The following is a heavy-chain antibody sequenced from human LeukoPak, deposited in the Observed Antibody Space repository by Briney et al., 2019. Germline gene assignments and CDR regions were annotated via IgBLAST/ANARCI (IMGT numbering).Heavy chain of an antibody. CDR3: AREGNYGSGSYLDY. V-gene: IGHV4-59*01. CDR1: GGSISSYY. D-gene: IGHD3-10*01. J-gene: IGHJ4*02. Sequence: SETLSLTCTVSGGSISSYYWSWIRQPPGKGLEWIGYINYSGSTNNNPSLKSRVTISVDTSRNQFSLKLSSVTAADTAVYYCAREGNYGSGSYLDYWGQGTLVTVSS. CDR2: INYSGST.